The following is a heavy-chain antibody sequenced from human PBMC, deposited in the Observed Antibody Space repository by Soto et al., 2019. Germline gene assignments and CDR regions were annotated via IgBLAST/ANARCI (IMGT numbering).Heavy chain of an antibody. J-gene: IGHJ5*02. CDR2: ISDSGST. CDR3: ARRDRSGFSYWLDT. D-gene: IGHD3-22*01. Sequence: PSETLSLTCTVSGGSISDGYYWSWIRQHPGKGLEWIGSISDSGSTSYNPSLKSRLTISVDTSKNQFSLNLRSLTAADTAVYYCARRDRSGFSYWLDTWGQGTLVTVSS. CDR1: GGSISDGYY. V-gene: IGHV4-31*03.